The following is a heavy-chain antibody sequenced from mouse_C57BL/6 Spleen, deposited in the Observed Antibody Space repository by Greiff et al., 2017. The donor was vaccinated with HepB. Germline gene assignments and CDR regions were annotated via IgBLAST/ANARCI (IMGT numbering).Heavy chain of an antibody. V-gene: IGHV1-59*01. CDR1: GYTFTSYW. Sequence: VQLQQPGAELVRPGTSVKLSCKASGYTFTSYWMHWVKQRPGQGLEWIGVIDPSDSYTNYNQKFKGKATLTVDTSSSTAYMQLSSLTSEDSAVYYCSRSRMVTTGANAMDYWGQGTSVTVSS. D-gene: IGHD2-2*01. CDR2: IDPSDSYT. J-gene: IGHJ4*01. CDR3: SRSRMVTTGANAMDY.